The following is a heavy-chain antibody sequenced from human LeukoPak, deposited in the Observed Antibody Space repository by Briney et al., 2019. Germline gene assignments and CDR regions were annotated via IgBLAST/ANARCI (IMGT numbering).Heavy chain of an antibody. CDR1: GGSFSGYY. D-gene: IGHD6-19*01. J-gene: IGHJ1*01. CDR3: ARPVAGTRNFQH. Sequence: SETLSLTCAVHGGSFSGYYWSWIRQPPGKGLEWIGEINHSGSTNYNPSLKSRVTISVDTSKNQFSLKLSSVTAADTAVYYCARPVAGTRNFQHWGQGTLVTVSS. CDR2: INHSGST. V-gene: IGHV4-34*01.